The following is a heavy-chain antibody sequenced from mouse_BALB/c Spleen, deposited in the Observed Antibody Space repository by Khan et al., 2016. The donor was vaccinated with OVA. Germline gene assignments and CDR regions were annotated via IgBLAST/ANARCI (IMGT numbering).Heavy chain of an antibody. V-gene: IGHV1-7*01. Sequence: QVQLKESGAELAQPGASVKMSCQTSGYTFTTYWMHWVRQRPGQGLEWIGYINPSTGYTEYNQRFKDKAILITDKSSSTAYIQLSRLTSEDSAIYYCKRRGLNGIFAYWGQGTLVTVSA. D-gene: IGHD1-3*01. CDR1: GYTFTTYW. CDR2: INPSTGYT. CDR3: KRRGLNGIFAY. J-gene: IGHJ3*01.